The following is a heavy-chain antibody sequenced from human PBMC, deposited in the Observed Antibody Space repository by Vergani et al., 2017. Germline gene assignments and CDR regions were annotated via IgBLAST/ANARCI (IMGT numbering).Heavy chain of an antibody. J-gene: IGHJ4*02. V-gene: IGHV3-23*01. D-gene: IGHD4-17*01. CDR1: GFTFSSYA. CDR2: ISGSGGST. CDR3: AKHLCYGDYFDY. Sequence: EVQLLESGGGLVQPGGSLRLSCAASGFTFSSYAMSWVRQAPGKGLGWVSAISGSGGSTSNADSVKGRLTISRGNSKNTLSLQINSLRAEDTAVYYCAKHLCYGDYFDYWGQGTLVTVSS.